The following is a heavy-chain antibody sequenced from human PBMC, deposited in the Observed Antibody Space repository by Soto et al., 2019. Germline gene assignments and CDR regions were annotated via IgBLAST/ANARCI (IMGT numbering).Heavy chain of an antibody. CDR3: AMLGGWSRGISGMDV. CDR1: GLIFSDYH. J-gene: IGHJ6*02. D-gene: IGHD6-19*01. CDR2: IRRKANSYTT. Sequence: EVQLVESGGGLVQPGGSLRLSCAASGLIFSDYHMDWVRQAAGKGLEWVGRIRRKANSYTTEYAASVKGRFTISRDDSKNSLYLQMNSLKSEDTPVYYSAMLGGWSRGISGMDVWGQGTTVTVSS. V-gene: IGHV3-72*01.